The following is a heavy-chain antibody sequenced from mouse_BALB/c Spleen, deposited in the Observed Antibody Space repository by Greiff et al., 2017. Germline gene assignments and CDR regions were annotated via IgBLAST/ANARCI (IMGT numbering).Heavy chain of an antibody. Sequence: VKLQESGPGLVAPSQSLSITCTVSGFSLTSYGVHWVRQPPGKGLEWLGVIWAGGSTNYNSALMSRLSISKDNSKSQVFLKMNSLQTDDTAMYYCARDSVRFAYWGQGTLVTVSA. V-gene: IGHV2-9*02. CDR2: IWAGGST. J-gene: IGHJ3*01. CDR1: GFSLTSYG. CDR3: ARDSVRFAY.